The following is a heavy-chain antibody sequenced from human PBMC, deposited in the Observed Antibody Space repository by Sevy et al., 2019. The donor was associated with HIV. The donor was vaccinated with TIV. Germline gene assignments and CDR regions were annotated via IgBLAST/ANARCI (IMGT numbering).Heavy chain of an antibody. V-gene: IGHV4-31*03. CDR2: IFYSGST. CDR1: GGSISSGDYY. CDR3: ARDRGAMITFGGVKGAFDI. Sequence: SETLSLTCTVSGGSISSGDYYWSWIRQRPGKGLEWIGYIFYSGSTYYNPSLKSRVTISIDTSKNQFSLELSSVTAADTAVYYCARDRGAMITFGGVKGAFDIWGQGTMVTVSS. D-gene: IGHD3-16*01. J-gene: IGHJ3*02.